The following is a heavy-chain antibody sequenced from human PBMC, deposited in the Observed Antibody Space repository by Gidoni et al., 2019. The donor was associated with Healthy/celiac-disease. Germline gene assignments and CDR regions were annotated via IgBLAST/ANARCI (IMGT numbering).Heavy chain of an antibody. D-gene: IGHD5-12*01. J-gene: IGHJ4*02. CDR3: ARGGSRDGYNYMGFDY. Sequence: EVQLVESGGGLVQPGGSLRLSCAASGFTVSSNYMSWVRQAPGKGLEWVSVIYSGGSTYYADSVKGRFTISRDNSKNTLYLQMNSLRAEDTAVYYCARGGSRDGYNYMGFDYWGQGTLVTVSS. CDR2: IYSGGST. V-gene: IGHV3-66*02. CDR1: GFTVSSNY.